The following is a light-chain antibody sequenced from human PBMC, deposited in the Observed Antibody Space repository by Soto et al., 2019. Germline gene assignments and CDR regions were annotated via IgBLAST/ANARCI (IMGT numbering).Light chain of an antibody. J-gene: IGKJ1*01. CDR3: QQYYSTPGT. Sequence: DIVMTQSPDSLALSLGERATINCKSSQRVLYSSNNKNYLAWYQQKPGQPPKLLIYWASTRESGVPDRFSGSGSATDFTLTISSLQAEDVAVYYCQQYYSTPGTFGQGTKVEIK. CDR1: QRVLYSSNNKNY. V-gene: IGKV4-1*01. CDR2: WAS.